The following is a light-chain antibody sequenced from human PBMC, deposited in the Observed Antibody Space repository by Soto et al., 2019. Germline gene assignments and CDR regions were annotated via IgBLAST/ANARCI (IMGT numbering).Light chain of an antibody. J-gene: IGKJ5*01. CDR1: QSVSSY. V-gene: IGKV3-11*01. CDR2: DAS. Sequence: EIVLTQSPVTLSLSPGERATLSCRASQSVSSYLAWYQQKPGQAPRLLIYDASNRATGIPDRFSGGGSGPDFTLTIDNLETEDFAIYYCQQRSKWPPTTFGQGTRLEIK. CDR3: QQRSKWPPTT.